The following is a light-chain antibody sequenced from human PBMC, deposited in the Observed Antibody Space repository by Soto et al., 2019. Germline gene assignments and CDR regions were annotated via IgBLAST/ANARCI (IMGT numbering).Light chain of an antibody. V-gene: IGLV6-57*04. CDR1: SGSIGSNS. CDR3: QSYDTHTVV. J-gene: IGLJ2*01. CDR2: EDD. Sequence: NFMLTQPHSVSESPGETVTISCTRSSGSIGSNSVQWYQQRPGSAPTTVIYEDDQRPSGVPNRFAGSIDRSSNSASLTISGLQTEDEADYYCQSYDTHTVVFGGGTKVTVL.